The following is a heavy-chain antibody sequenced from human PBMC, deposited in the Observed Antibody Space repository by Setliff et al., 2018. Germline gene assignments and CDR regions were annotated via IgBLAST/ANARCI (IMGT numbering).Heavy chain of an antibody. CDR3: ARENRYSSGWYSYYYGMDV. CDR1: GGSFSGYY. CDR2: INHSGST. J-gene: IGHJ6*02. V-gene: IGHV4-34*01. Sequence: SETMSLTCAVYGGSFSGYYWSWIRQPPGKGLEWIGEINHSGSTNYNPSLKSRVTISVDTSKNQFSLKVSSVTAADTAVYYCARENRYSSGWYSYYYGMDVWGQGTTVTVSS. D-gene: IGHD6-19*01.